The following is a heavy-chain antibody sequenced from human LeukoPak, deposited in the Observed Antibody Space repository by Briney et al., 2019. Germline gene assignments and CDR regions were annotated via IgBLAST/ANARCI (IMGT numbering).Heavy chain of an antibody. CDR2: ISWNSGSI. CDR3: AKDRPSIEGYFDS. Sequence: QAGGSLRPSCAASGFTFDDYAMHWVRQAPGKGLEWVSGISWNSGSIGYADSVKGRFTISRDNSKNTLYLQMNSLRAEDTAVYYCAKDRPSIEGYFDSWGQGTLVTVSS. CDR1: GFTFDDYA. J-gene: IGHJ4*02. V-gene: IGHV3-9*01.